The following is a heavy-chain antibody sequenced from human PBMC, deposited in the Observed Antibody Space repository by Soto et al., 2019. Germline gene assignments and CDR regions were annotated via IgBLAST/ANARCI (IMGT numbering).Heavy chain of an antibody. Sequence: RASVKVSCKASGYTFTGYYMHWVRQAPGQGLEWMGWINPNSGGTNYAQKFQGRVTMTRDTSISTAYMELSRLRSDDTAVYYCAREAPGGDAFDIWGQGTQVTVSS. V-gene: IGHV1-2*02. CDR1: GYTFTGYY. J-gene: IGHJ3*02. CDR2: INPNSGGT. D-gene: IGHD3-16*01. CDR3: AREAPGGDAFDI.